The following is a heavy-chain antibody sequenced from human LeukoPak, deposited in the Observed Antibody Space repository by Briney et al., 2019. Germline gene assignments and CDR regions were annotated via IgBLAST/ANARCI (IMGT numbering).Heavy chain of an antibody. CDR3: ARDPRGSYGPFEY. D-gene: IGHD1-26*01. V-gene: IGHV4-59*01. J-gene: IGHJ4*02. CDR1: GGSISGYY. Sequence: SETLSLTRTVSGGSISGYYWSWIRQPPGKGLEWIGYIYDSGSTNYNPSLKSRVTISVDTSKNQFSLKLTSVTAADTAVYYCARDPRGSYGPFEYWGQGTLVTVSS. CDR2: IYDSGST.